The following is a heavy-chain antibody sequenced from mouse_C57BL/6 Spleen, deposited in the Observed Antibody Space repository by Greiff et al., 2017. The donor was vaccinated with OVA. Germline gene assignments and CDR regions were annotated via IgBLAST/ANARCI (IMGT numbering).Heavy chain of an antibody. CDR3: ARKYYGNSYRDFDV. CDR1: GYAFSSSW. V-gene: IGHV1-82*01. D-gene: IGHD1-1*01. CDR2: IYPGDGDT. Sequence: VQVVESGPELVKPGASVKISCKASGYAFSSSWMHWVKQRPGQGLEWIGRIYPGDGDTNYNRKIKGKATLTADKSSSTAYMQLSSLTSDDSAVDFCARKYYGNSYRDFDVWGTWTTVTVAS. J-gene: IGHJ1*03.